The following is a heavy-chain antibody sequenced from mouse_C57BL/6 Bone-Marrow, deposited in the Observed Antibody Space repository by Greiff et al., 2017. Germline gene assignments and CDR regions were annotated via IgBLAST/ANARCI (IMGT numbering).Heavy chain of an antibody. J-gene: IGHJ4*01. Sequence: VKLQQPGAELVKPGASVKMSCKASGYTFTSYWITWVKQRPGQGLEWIGDIYPGSGSTNYNEKFKSKATLTVDTSSSTAYMQLSSLTSEDSAVYYCARGYGNYDYAMDYWGQGTSVTVSS. D-gene: IGHD2-1*01. CDR1: GYTFTSYW. V-gene: IGHV1-55*01. CDR2: IYPGSGST. CDR3: ARGYGNYDYAMDY.